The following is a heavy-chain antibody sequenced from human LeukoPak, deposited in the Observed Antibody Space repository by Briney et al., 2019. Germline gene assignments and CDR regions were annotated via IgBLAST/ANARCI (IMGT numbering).Heavy chain of an antibody. CDR2: INSDGSST. CDR1: GFTFSSYW. CDR3: ARDRSVDRVWFPQGYNWFDP. V-gene: IGHV3-74*01. J-gene: IGHJ5*02. Sequence: GGSLRLSCAASGFTFSSYWMHWVRQAPGKGLVWVSRINSDGSSTSYADSVKGRFTISRDNAKNTLYLQMNSLRAEDTAVYYCARDRSVDRVWFPQGYNWFDPWGQGTLVTVSS. D-gene: IGHD3-10*01.